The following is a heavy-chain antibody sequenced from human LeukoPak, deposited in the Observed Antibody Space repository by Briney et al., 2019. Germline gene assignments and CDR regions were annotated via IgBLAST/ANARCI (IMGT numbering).Heavy chain of an antibody. J-gene: IGHJ5*02. CDR1: GGSISSYY. V-gene: IGHV4-4*07. D-gene: IGHD2-2*02. CDR2: IYTSGST. Sequence: PSETLSLTCTVSGGSISSYYGSWIRQPAGKGLEWIGRIYTSGSTNYNPSLKSRVTMSVDTSKNQFSLKLSSVTAADTAVYYCASTCSSTSCYRGGWFDPWGQGTLVTVSS. CDR3: ASTCSSTSCYRGGWFDP.